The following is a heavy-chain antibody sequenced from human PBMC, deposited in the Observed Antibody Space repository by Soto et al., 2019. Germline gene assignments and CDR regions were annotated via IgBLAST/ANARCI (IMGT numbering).Heavy chain of an antibody. CDR2: IYYSGST. D-gene: IGHD6-13*01. CDR3: ARGNMAASDYGMDV. J-gene: IGHJ6*02. V-gene: IGHV4-61*01. Sequence: PSETLSLTCTVSGGXVCSGSYYWSWIRQPPGKGLEWIGYIYYSGSTNYNPSLKSRVTISVDTSKNQFSLKLSSVTAADTAVYYCARGNMAASDYGMDVWGQGTTVTVSS. CDR1: GGXVCSGSYY.